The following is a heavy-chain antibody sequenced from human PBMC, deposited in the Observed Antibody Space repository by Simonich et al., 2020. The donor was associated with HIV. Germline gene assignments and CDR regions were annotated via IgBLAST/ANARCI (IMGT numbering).Heavy chain of an antibody. CDR1: GFTFSSNS. D-gene: IGHD2-2*01. Sequence: EVQLVESGGGLVKPGGSLRLSCAASGFTFSSNSKNWVRQAPGKGLEWVSSISSSSSYIYYADSVKGRFTISRENAKNSLYLQMNSLRAEDTAVYYCARDGRKGSSTSCSDYWGQGTLVTVSS. J-gene: IGHJ4*02. V-gene: IGHV3-21*01. CDR3: ARDGRKGSSTSCSDY. CDR2: ISSSSSYI.